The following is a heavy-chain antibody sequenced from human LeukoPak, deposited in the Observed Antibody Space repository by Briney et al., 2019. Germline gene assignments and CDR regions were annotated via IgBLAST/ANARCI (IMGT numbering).Heavy chain of an antibody. V-gene: IGHV3-23*01. CDR3: AKDRWELHYYFDY. Sequence: GGSLRLSCAASGFTFSSYAMSWVRQAPGKGLGLVSAISGSGGSTYYADSVKGRFTISRDNSKNTLYLQMNSLRAEDTAVYYCAKDRWELHYYFDYWGQGTLVTVSS. CDR2: ISGSGGST. CDR1: GFTFSSYA. D-gene: IGHD1-26*01. J-gene: IGHJ4*02.